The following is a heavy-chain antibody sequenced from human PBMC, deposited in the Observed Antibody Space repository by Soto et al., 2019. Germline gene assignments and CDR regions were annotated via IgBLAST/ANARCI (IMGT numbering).Heavy chain of an antibody. V-gene: IGHV3-64*02. CDR2: ISTNGGST. J-gene: IGHJ3*02. Sequence: SLRLSCAASGFTFSNYALHWVRQAPGKGLEYVSRISTNGGSTYYADSVKGRFTISRDNSKNTLYLQMGSLRAEDMAVYYCAGGYSNSEGPFDIWGQGTMVTVSS. CDR1: GFTFSNYA. CDR3: AGGYSNSEGPFDI. D-gene: IGHD5-12*01.